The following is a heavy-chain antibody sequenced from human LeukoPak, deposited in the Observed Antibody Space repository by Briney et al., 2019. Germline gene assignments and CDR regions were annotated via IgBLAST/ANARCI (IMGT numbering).Heavy chain of an antibody. CDR1: GFTFSSYG. CDR2: IWYDGSNK. J-gene: IGHJ5*01. CDR3: ARDVPDS. V-gene: IGHV3-33*01. Sequence: GRSLRLSCAASGFTFSSYGMHWVRQAPGKGLEWVAVIWYDGSNKYYADSVKGRFTISRDNAKNSLYLQMNSLRDEDTAVYYCARDVPDSWGQGTLVTVSS.